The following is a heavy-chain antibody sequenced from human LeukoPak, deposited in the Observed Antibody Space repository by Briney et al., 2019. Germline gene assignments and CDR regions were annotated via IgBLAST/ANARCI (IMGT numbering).Heavy chain of an antibody. CDR2: ISKGSSYI. CDR3: TKDWGTTGPYDY. CDR1: GFTFSRFS. Sequence: GGSLRLSCAASGFTFSRFSMNWVRQAPGKGLEWVSSISKGSSYIYYADSVKGRSTLSRDNAKNSLYLQMNSLRAEDTAIYYCTKDWGTTGPYDYWGQGTLVTVSS. J-gene: IGHJ4*02. V-gene: IGHV3-21*01. D-gene: IGHD2-2*01.